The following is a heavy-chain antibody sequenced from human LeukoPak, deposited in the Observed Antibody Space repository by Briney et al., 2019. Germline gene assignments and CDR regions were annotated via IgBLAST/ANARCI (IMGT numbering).Heavy chain of an antibody. CDR2: IYTSGST. Sequence: SETLSLTCTVSGGSISSGSYYWSWIRQPAGKGLEWIGRIYTSGSTNYNPSLKSRVTTSVDTSKNQFSLKLSSVTAADTAVYYCAREQVEYYYYYMDVWGKGTTVTISS. CDR3: AREQVEYYYYYMDV. D-gene: IGHD1-26*01. J-gene: IGHJ6*03. V-gene: IGHV4-61*02. CDR1: GGSISSGSYY.